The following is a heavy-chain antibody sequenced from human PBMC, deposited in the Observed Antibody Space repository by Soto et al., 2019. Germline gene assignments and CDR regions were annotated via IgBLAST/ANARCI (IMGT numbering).Heavy chain of an antibody. J-gene: IGHJ6*02. CDR3: ARAGYYYDSSGLEAYYYYGMDV. CDR1: GYTFTGYG. Sequence: ASVKVSCKASGYTFTGYGISWLRQAPGQGLEWMGWVSAYNGNTNYAQKLQGRVTMTTDTSTSTAYMELRSLRSDDTAVYYCARAGYYYDSSGLEAYYYYGMDVWGQGTTVTVSS. CDR2: VSAYNGNT. V-gene: IGHV1-18*01. D-gene: IGHD3-22*01.